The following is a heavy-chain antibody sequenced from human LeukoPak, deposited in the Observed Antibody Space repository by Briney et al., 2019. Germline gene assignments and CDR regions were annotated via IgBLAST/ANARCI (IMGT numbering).Heavy chain of an antibody. CDR1: GFSFSTYS. D-gene: IGHD3-10*02. CDR3: AELGITMIGGV. Sequence: GGSLRLSCAASGFSFSTYSMNWVRQAPGKGLEWVSYVSFSSTTIYYADSVKGRFTISRDNAKNSLYLQMNSLRAEDTAVYYCAELGITMIGGVWGKGTTVTISS. CDR2: VSFSSTTI. J-gene: IGHJ6*04. V-gene: IGHV3-48*01.